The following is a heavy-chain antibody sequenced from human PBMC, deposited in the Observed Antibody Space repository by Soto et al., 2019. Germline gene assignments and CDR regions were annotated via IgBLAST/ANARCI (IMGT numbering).Heavy chain of an antibody. Sequence: SETLSLTCTVSGDSISRYSWSWIRQPPGKGLEWIGNIHYNGNTKYSPSLKSRVTMSVDTSKNHFSLKLISVTTADTAVYFCAREGNLGRWIQPFDSWGQVTLVTVS. J-gene: IGHJ4*02. CDR1: GDSISRYS. CDR3: AREGNLGRWIQPFDS. V-gene: IGHV4-59*01. D-gene: IGHD2-2*03. CDR2: IHYNGNT.